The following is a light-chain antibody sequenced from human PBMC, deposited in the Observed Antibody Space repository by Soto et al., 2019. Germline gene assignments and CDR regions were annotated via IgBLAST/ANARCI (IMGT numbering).Light chain of an antibody. Sequence: EIVMTQSPSTLSVSPGERATLSCRASQSVSSNLAWYQQKPGQAPRLLIYGASTRATGIPARFSGSWSGTDFTLTISSLQSEEFPVYYCQQYNNWYTFGQGTKLEIK. CDR1: QSVSSN. CDR2: GAS. V-gene: IGKV3-15*01. J-gene: IGKJ2*01. CDR3: QQYNNWYT.